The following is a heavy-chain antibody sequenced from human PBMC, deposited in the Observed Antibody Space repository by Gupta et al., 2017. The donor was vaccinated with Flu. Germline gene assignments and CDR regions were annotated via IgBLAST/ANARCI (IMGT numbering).Heavy chain of an antibody. Sequence: QGHLVQSGAEVRKPGTSVKISCKTSGYIFINYVIAWVRQAPGQGLEWLGLISAYNQNTDYAQKFQGRVNMTTDKSTSTAYMELRSLRSDDTVVYFCANVAMTGEIDYWGPGTVVTVSS. CDR2: ISAYNQNT. V-gene: IGHV1-18*01. CDR3: ANVAMTGEIDY. J-gene: IGHJ4*02. CDR1: GYIFINYV. D-gene: IGHD6-19*01.